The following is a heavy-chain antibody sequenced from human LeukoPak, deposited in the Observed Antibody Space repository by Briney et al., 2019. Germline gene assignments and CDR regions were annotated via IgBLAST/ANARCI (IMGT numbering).Heavy chain of an antibody. J-gene: IGHJ4*02. V-gene: IGHV4-39*01. CDR1: GGSISSSSYY. CDR2: IYYSGST. CDR3: ARRCIAAAETDY. D-gene: IGHD6-13*01. Sequence: PSETLSLTCTVSGGSISSSSYYWGWIRQPPGKGLEWIGSIYYSGSTYYNPSLKSRVTISVDTSKNQFSLKLSSVTAADTAVYYCARRCIAAAETDYWGQGTLVTVSS.